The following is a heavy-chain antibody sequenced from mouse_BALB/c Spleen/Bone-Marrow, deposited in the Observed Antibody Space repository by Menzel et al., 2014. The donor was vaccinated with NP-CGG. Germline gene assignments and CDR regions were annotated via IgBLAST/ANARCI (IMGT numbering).Heavy chain of an antibody. D-gene: IGHD1-1*01. J-gene: IGHJ1*01. CDR2: IWGGGST. CDR1: GFSLSRYS. CDR3: ARVVATGWYFDV. Sequence: VQRVESGPGLVAPSQSLSITCTVSGFSLSRYSVHWVRQPPGKGLEWLGMIWGGGSTDYNSAPKSRLSISKDNSKSQVFLKMNSLQTDDTAMYYCARVVATGWYFDVWGAGTTVTVSS. V-gene: IGHV2-6-4*01.